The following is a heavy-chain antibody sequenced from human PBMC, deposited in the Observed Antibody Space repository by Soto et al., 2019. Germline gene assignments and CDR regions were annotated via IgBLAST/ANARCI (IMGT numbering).Heavy chain of an antibody. CDR2: IYYSVTT. CDR3: ARREIQGPLDY. V-gene: IGHV4-28*01. D-gene: IGHD1-26*01. J-gene: IGHJ4*02. CDR1: GYSISSSNW. Sequence: QVQLQESGPGLVKPSDTLSLTCAVSGYSISSSNWWGWIRQPPGKGLEWIGYIYYSVTTYYNPSLKSRVTMLGDTSKHQFALNQTSVTAVVTAGYYCARREIQGPLDYWGQGTLVNVSS.